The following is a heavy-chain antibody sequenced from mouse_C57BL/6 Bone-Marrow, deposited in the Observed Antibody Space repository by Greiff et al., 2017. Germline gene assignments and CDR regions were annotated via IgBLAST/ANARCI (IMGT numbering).Heavy chain of an antibody. D-gene: IGHD2-3*01. CDR1: GFNIKDDY. V-gene: IGHV14-4*01. Sequence: EVQLQQSGAELVRPGASVKLSCTASGFNIKDDYIHWVKQRPEQGLEWIGWIDPELGDTEYASKFQGKATITSDTSSNTAYLKLSSLTSEDTAFYYLSSFDVNYFDFWGQGTPLTVAS. J-gene: IGHJ2*01. CDR3: SSFDVNYFDF. CDR2: IDPELGDT.